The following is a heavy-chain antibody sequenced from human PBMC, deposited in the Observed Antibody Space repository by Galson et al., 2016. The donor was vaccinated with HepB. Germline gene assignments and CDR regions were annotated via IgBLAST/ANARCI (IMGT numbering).Heavy chain of an antibody. V-gene: IGHV1-46*01. CDR3: ARMGWESGSYWGPFDN. Sequence: SVKVSCKASGYNFTSYYMYWVRQAPAQGLEWMGVINPSGGTTIYSQKSQGRVAMTRDTSTSTVNMELNSLTSEDTAVYYCARMGWESGSYWGPFDNWGQGTLVTVSS. J-gene: IGHJ4*02. CDR1: GYNFTSYY. CDR2: INPSGGTT. D-gene: IGHD3-10*01.